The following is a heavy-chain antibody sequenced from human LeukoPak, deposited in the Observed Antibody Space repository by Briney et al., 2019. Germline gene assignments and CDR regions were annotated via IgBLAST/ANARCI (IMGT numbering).Heavy chain of an antibody. Sequence: GGSLRLSCAASGFTFSTYSMNWVRQAPGKGLEWVSYISYSSGSIYYAEPVKGRFTISRDNDKNSLYLQMNSLRAEDTAVYYCARDMTRIGPFDYWGQGTLVTVSS. J-gene: IGHJ4*02. D-gene: IGHD3-16*01. CDR1: GFTFSTYS. CDR2: ISYSSGSI. CDR3: ARDMTRIGPFDY. V-gene: IGHV3-48*01.